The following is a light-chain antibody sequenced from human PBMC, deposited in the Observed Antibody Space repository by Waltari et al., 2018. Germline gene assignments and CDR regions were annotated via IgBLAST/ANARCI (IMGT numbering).Light chain of an antibody. CDR1: QSVSHSSKNKNY. J-gene: IGKJ5*01. V-gene: IGKV4-1*01. Sequence: DIVMTQSPDSLAVSLGERATINCKSSQSVSHSSKNKNYLAWYQQKPGQPLKLLMYWASTRESGVPDRFSGSGSGTDFTLTISSLQAEDVAVYYCQQHYTAPITFGQGTRLDIK. CDR3: QQHYTAPIT. CDR2: WAS.